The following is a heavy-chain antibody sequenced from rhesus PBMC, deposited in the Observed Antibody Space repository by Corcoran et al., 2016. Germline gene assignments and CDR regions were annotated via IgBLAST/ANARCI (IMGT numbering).Heavy chain of an antibody. J-gene: IGHJ4*01. V-gene: IGHV4-93*02. D-gene: IGHD6-37*01. CDR1: GGSISSSNW. CDR3: AKYSGGWSRYYFDY. Sequence: QVQLQESGPGLVKPSETLSLTCAVSGGSISSSNWGSWIRQSPGKGREWIGGIFGSGGTPEYKPSLKSPVIISIDTSKNQFSLKLSSVTAADTAVYYCAKYSGGWSRYYFDYWGQGVLVTVSS. CDR2: IFGSGGTP.